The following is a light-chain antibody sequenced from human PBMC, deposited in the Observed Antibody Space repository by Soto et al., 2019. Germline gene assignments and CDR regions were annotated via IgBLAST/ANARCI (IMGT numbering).Light chain of an antibody. J-gene: IGKJ1*01. Sequence: DVVMTQSPLSLPVTLGQPASISCRSSQSLIHSDGDTYLTWFQLRPGQSPRRRIYKVSDRDSGVPDRLSGSGSGPDFTLNISRVEAEDVGVYYCMHGTHWPWTFGQGAEVEIK. CDR1: QSLIHSDGDTY. CDR2: KVS. V-gene: IGKV2-30*02. CDR3: MHGTHWPWT.